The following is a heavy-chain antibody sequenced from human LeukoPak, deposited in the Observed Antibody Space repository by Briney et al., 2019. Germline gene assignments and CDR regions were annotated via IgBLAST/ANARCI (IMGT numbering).Heavy chain of an antibody. D-gene: IGHD3-22*01. CDR3: AKRGVVIRVILVGFHKEAYYFDS. J-gene: IGHJ4*02. Sequence: PGGSLRLSCAGSGITLSNYGMSWVRQAPGKGLEWVAGISGSGGSRNYADSVKGRFTISRDNRKNTLYLQIHSLRTEDTAVYFCAKRGVVIRVILVGFHKEAYYFDSWGQGALVTVSP. CDR2: ISGSGGSR. V-gene: IGHV3-23*01. CDR1: GITLSNYG.